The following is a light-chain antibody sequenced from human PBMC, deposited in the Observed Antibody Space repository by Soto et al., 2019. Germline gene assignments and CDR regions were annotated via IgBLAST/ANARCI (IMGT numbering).Light chain of an antibody. Sequence: EIVLTQSPGTLSFSPGERATLSCRASQSVSSRLAWYQQRPGQAPRLVIYDASSRATDIPDRFSGSGSGTDFTLTISRLEPEDFAVYYCQQYGGSPWTFGQGTKVEIK. CDR2: DAS. CDR1: QSVSSR. J-gene: IGKJ1*01. V-gene: IGKV3-20*01. CDR3: QQYGGSPWT.